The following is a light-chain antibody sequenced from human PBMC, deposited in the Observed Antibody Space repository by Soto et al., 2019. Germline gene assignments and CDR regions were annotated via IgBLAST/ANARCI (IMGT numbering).Light chain of an antibody. CDR2: DVS. J-gene: IGLJ2*01. CDR3: SSFTTRSTLV. V-gene: IGLV2-14*01. CDR1: RGDVGGYNY. Sequence: QSALTQPASVSGSPGQSITISCTGTRGDVGGYNYVSWFQQHPGKAPKIMIYDVSNRPSGVSNRFSGSKSGNTASLTISGLQAEDEADYYCSSFTTRSTLVFGGGTKLTVL.